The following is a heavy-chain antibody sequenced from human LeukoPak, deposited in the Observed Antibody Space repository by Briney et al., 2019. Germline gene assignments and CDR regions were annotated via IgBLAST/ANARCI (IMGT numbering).Heavy chain of an antibody. J-gene: IGHJ4*02. V-gene: IGHV3-30*02. CDR2: IRYDGGNT. CDR3: ASGEECVSSTSCFGFDY. D-gene: IGHD2-2*01. CDR1: GFIFSNYA. Sequence: PGGSLRLSCAASGFIFSNYAMQWVRQAPGMGLEWVAFIRYDGGNTYYADSVKGRFTISRDNAKNSLYLQMNSLRDEDTAVYYCASGEECVSSTSCFGFDYWGQGTLVTVSS.